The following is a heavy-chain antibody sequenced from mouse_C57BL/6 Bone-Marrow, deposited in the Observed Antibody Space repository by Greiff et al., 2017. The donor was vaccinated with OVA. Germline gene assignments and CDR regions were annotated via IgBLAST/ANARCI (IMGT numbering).Heavy chain of an antibody. D-gene: IGHD2-4*01. CDR1: GYAFTNYL. J-gene: IGHJ3*01. V-gene: IGHV1-54*01. CDR2: INPGSGGT. Sequence: QVQLKQSGAELVRPGTSVKVSCKASGYAFTNYLIEWVKQRPGQGLEWIGVINPGSGGTNYNEKFKGKATLTADKSSSTAYMQLSSLTSEDSAVYFCARGAMDDYDSWLAYWGQGTLVTVSA. CDR3: ARGAMDDYDSWLAY.